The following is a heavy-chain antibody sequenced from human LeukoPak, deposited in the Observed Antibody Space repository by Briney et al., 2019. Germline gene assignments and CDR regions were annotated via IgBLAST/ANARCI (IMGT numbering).Heavy chain of an antibody. D-gene: IGHD3-22*01. J-gene: IGHJ4*02. CDR3: ARDPNYYYDSSGYFI. Sequence: SSETLSLTCTVSGGSISSGSYYWGWIRQPAGKGLEWIERIYTSGSTNYNPSLKSRVTISVDTSKNQFSLKLSSVTAADTAVYYCARDPNYYYDSSGYFIWGQGTLVTVSS. CDR1: GGSISSGSYY. V-gene: IGHV4-61*02. CDR2: IYTSGST.